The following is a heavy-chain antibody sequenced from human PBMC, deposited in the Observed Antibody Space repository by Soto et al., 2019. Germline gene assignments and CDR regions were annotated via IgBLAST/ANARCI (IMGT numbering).Heavy chain of an antibody. V-gene: IGHV4-59*08. CDR3: ARLDGYCPYMDV. Sequence: QLQESGTGLVKPSETLALTCTDSGGSISRYYWCWIRQPPGKGLERIGYIYYSASTNYNPSLKSRVTISVAPSKTQFSLKLSAVTAADTAVYYCARLDGYCPYMDVWGKGTTVTVSS. J-gene: IGHJ6*03. D-gene: IGHD2-2*03. CDR1: GGSISRYY. CDR2: IYYSAST.